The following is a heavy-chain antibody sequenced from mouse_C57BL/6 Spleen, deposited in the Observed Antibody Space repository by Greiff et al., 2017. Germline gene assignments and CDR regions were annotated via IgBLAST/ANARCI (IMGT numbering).Heavy chain of an antibody. Sequence: EVKLVESGEGLVKPGGSLKLSCAASGFTFSSYAMSCVRQTPEKRLEWVAYISSGGDYIYYADTVKGRFTISRDNARNTLYLQMSSLKSEDTAMYYCTRDPLYSNYGYFDVWGTGTTVTVSS. CDR3: TRDPLYSNYGYFDV. D-gene: IGHD2-5*01. CDR1: GFTFSSYA. V-gene: IGHV5-9-1*02. CDR2: ISSGGDYI. J-gene: IGHJ1*03.